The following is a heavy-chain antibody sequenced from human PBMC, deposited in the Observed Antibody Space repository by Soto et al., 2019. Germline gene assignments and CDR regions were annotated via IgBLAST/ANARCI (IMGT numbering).Heavy chain of an antibody. CDR1: GFSLTTSGVG. D-gene: IGHD3-3*01. J-gene: IGHJ4*02. CDR3: AHRVLRTVFGLVTTTAIYFDF. V-gene: IGHV2-5*02. Sequence: QITLNESGPTQVKPRQTLTLTCTFSGFSLTTSGVGVGWIRQSPGKAPEWLALIYWDDDKCYRPSLKSRLTITKDTSKTQLVLTMADLDPADTATYYCAHRVLRTVFGLVTTTAIYFDFWGQGTPVAVSS. CDR2: IYWDDDK.